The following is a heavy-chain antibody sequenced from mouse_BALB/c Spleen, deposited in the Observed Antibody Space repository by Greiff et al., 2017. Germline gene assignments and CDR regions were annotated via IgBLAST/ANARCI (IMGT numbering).Heavy chain of an antibody. CDR2: ISDGGSYT. CDR3: ARGSLLRQGSRYYFDY. V-gene: IGHV5-4*02. D-gene: IGHD1-2*01. J-gene: IGHJ2*01. CDR1: GFTFSDYY. Sequence: EVKLMESGGGLVKPGGSLKLSCAASGFTFSDYYMYWVRQTPEKRLEWVATISDGGSYTYYPDSVKGRFTISRDNAKNNLYLQMSSLKSEDTAMYYCARGSLLRQGSRYYFDYWGQGTTLTVSS.